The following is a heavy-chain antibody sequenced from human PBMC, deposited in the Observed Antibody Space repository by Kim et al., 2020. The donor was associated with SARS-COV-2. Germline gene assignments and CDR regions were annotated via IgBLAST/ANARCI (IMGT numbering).Heavy chain of an antibody. CDR1: GFTFSSYA. V-gene: IGHV3-23*03. CDR2: IYSGGSST. Sequence: GGSLRLSCAASGFTFSSYAMSWVRQAPGKGLEWVSVIYSGGSSTYYADSVKGRFTISRDNSKNTLYLQMNSLRAEDTAVYYCAKDHVADHTYYYYGMDVWGQGTTVTVSS. CDR3: AKDHVADHTYYYYGMDV. J-gene: IGHJ6*02. D-gene: IGHD6-19*01.